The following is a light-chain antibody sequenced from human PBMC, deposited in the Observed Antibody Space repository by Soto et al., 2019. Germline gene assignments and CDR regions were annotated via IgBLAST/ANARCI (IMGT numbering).Light chain of an antibody. CDR3: SSYTSSNTAV. Sequence: QSVLTQPASVSGSPGQSITISCTGSSGDVGGYNYVSWYQQHPGNAPKLMIYDVNKRPSGVSDRFSGSKSGNTASLTISGLQAEDEADYYCSSYTSSNTAVFGGGTKVTVL. CDR2: DVN. J-gene: IGLJ2*01. V-gene: IGLV2-14*03. CDR1: SGDVGGYNY.